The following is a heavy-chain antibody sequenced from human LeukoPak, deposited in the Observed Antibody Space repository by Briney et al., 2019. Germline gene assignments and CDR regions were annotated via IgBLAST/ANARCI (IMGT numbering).Heavy chain of an antibody. CDR3: ARSSYDFWSGYYGLRENNWFDP. J-gene: IGHJ5*02. Sequence: PSETLSLTCTVSGGSISSYYWSWIRQPPGKGLEWIGYIYYSGSTNHNPSLESRVTISVDTSKNQFSLKLSSVTAADTAVYYCARSSYDFWSGYYGLRENNWFDPWGQGTLVTVSS. V-gene: IGHV4-59*12. CDR2: IYYSGST. D-gene: IGHD3-3*01. CDR1: GGSISSYY.